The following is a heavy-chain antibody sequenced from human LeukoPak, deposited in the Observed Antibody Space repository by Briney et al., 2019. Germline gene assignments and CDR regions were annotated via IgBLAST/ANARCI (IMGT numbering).Heavy chain of an antibody. V-gene: IGHV4-59*12. J-gene: IGHJ4*02. CDR1: GGSISSYY. CDR2: IYYSGST. Sequence: SETLSLTCTVSGGSISSYYWSWIRQPPGKGLEWIGYIYYSGSTNYNPSLKSRVTISVDTSKNQFSLKLSSVTAADTAVYYCAREPPIGGGLAMFDYWGQGTLVTVSS. CDR3: AREPPIGGGLAMFDY. D-gene: IGHD5-18*01.